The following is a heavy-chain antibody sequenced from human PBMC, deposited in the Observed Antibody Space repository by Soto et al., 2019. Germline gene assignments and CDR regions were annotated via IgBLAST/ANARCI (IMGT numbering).Heavy chain of an antibody. CDR1: GGSITSSGYY. CDR2: PSNGGTT. Sequence: QVQLQESGPGLVKPSQTLSLTCTVSGGSITSSGYYWSWIRQDPGEGLEWIGFPSNGGTTSYNSSLKSRVTISVDTSSNRFSLNLKSGTAAYTAVYSCARGGGSTKVDYWGQGTLVTLSP. V-gene: IGHV4-31*03. D-gene: IGHD2-2*01. CDR3: ARGGGSTKVDY. J-gene: IGHJ4*02.